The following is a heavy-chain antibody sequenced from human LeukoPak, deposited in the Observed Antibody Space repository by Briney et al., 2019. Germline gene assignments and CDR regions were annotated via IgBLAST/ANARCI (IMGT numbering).Heavy chain of an antibody. CDR2: ISSSGMTK. J-gene: IGHJ4*02. D-gene: IGHD3-16*02. CDR3: ARDGRSRGLSHVNFDY. Sequence: GGSLRLSCAASGFPFSSYEMNWVRQAPGKGLEWVSYISSSGMTKYYAVSVKGRFTMSRDNAKNSLYLQLNSLRAEDTAVYYCARDGRSRGLSHVNFDYWGQGILATVSS. V-gene: IGHV3-48*03. CDR1: GFPFSSYE.